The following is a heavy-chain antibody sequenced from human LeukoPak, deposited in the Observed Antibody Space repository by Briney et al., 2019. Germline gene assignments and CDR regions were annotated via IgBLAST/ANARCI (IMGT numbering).Heavy chain of an antibody. D-gene: IGHD6-13*01. V-gene: IGHV4-59*08. J-gene: IGHJ4*02. Sequence: YPSETLSLTCTVSGASISRYYWSWIRQPPGKGLEWIGYFHYSGNTNYNPSLSSRITMSVDTSKNQFSLKLNSVTAADTAVYYCARRAAALDYWGLGTLVTVSS. CDR3: ARRAAALDY. CDR1: GASISRYY. CDR2: FHYSGNT.